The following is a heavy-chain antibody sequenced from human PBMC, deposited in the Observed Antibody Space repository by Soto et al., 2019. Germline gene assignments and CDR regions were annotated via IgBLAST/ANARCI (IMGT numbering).Heavy chain of an antibody. J-gene: IGHJ6*02. CDR1: GYTFTSYG. V-gene: IGHV1-18*01. Sequence: ASVKVSCKASGYTFTSYGISWVRQAPGQGLEWMGWISAYNGNTNYAQKLQGRVTMTTDTSTSTAYMELRSLRSDDTAVYYCARATIFGVVITPPYGMDVWGQGTTVTVSS. CDR3: ARATIFGVVITPPYGMDV. D-gene: IGHD3-3*01. CDR2: ISAYNGNT.